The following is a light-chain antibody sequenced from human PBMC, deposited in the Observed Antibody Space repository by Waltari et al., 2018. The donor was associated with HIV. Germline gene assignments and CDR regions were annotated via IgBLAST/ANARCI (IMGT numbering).Light chain of an antibody. J-gene: IGLJ2*01. CDR2: EVD. V-gene: IGLV2-8*01. CDR3: SSYAGTNNRLL. CDR1: RGDIGDYSY. Sequence: QSALTQPPSASGSPGQSVTISCTGTRGDIGDYSYVSWYQQHPGKAPKLLIYEVDKRPSGVPGRFSGSKSDSTASLTVSGLQTEDEADYYCSSYAGTNNRLLCGGGTKLTVL.